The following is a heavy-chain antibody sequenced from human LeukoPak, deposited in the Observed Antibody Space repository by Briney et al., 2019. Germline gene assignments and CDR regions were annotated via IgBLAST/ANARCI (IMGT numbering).Heavy chain of an antibody. CDR1: GGSFSGYY. V-gene: IGHV4-34*01. J-gene: IGHJ6*03. CDR2: INHSGST. D-gene: IGHD2-21*02. Sequence: PSGTLSLTCAVYGGSFSGYYWSWIRQPPGKGLEWIGEINHSGSTNYNPSLKSRVTISVDTSKNQFSLKLSSVTAADTAVYYCARGWQGRTAYYYYMDVWGKGTTVTVSS. CDR3: ARGWQGRTAYYYYMDV.